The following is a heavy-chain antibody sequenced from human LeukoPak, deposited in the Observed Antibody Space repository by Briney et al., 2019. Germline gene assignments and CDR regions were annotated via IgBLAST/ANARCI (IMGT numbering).Heavy chain of an antibody. J-gene: IGHJ6*02. CDR3: ARDSLVVLATGSYMDV. D-gene: IGHD2-21*01. CDR2: VSYDGSEK. Sequence: GGSLRPSCAASGFPIRNYAMNWVRQAPGKGLEWVALVSYDGSEKYFADSMKGRFTISGDNSRNTLYLQMNSLRIEDTAVYYCARDSLVVLATGSYMDVWGQGTTVTVSS. CDR1: GFPIRNYA. V-gene: IGHV3-30*04.